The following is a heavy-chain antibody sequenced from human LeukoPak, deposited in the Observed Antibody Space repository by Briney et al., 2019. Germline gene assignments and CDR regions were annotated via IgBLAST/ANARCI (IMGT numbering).Heavy chain of an antibody. Sequence: SETLSLTCTVSGGSISSYYWSWIRQPAGKGLEWIGRIYTSGSTNYNPSLKSRVTISVDTSKNQFSLELSSVTAADTAVYYCARDLPGSGSYYNVWGQGTLVTVSS. CDR2: IYTSGST. D-gene: IGHD3-10*01. CDR3: ARDLPGSGSYYNV. CDR1: GGSISSYY. J-gene: IGHJ4*02. V-gene: IGHV4-4*07.